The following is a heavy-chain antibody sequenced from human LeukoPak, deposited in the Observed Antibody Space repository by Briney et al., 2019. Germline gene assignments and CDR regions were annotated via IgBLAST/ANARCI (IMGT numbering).Heavy chain of an antibody. D-gene: IGHD3-22*01. J-gene: IGHJ3*02. CDR1: GFTFSSYA. Sequence: GGSLRLSCAASGFTFSSYAMHWVRQAPGKGLEWVAVISYDGSNKYYADSVKGRFTISRDNSKNTLYLQMNSLRAEDTAVYYCARGPRGYYDSSGYYPHAFDIWGQGTMVTVS. V-gene: IGHV3-30-3*01. CDR3: ARGPRGYYDSSGYYPHAFDI. CDR2: ISYDGSNK.